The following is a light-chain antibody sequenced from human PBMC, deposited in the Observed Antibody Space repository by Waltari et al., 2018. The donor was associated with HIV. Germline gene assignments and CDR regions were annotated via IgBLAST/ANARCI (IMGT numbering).Light chain of an antibody. CDR3: CSYSDSGTIL. CDR1: SSDIGSFDY. CDR2: DVT. J-gene: IGLJ2*01. V-gene: IGLV2-14*03. Sequence: SALTPPASVSGSPGQSITISCLGASSDIGSFDYVSWYQQHPDKAPKLILYDVTYRPSGVSGRFSGSRSGSMASLTISGLQPEDEADYFCCSYSDSGTILFGGGTRVTVL.